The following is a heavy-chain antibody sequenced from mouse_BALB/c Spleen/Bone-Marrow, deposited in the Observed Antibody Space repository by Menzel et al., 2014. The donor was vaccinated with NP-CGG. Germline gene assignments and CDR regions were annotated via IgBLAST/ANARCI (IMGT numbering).Heavy chain of an antibody. CDR2: INPYNDGS. Sequence: EVKLVESGPELVKPGASVKMSCKASGYTFTSYVMHWVKQKPGQGLEWIGYINPYNDGSKYNEKFKGKATLTSDKSSSTAYMELSSLTSEGSAVYYCARYCYGYYFDYWGQGTTLTVSS. CDR1: GYTFTSYV. V-gene: IGHV1-14*01. CDR3: ARYCYGYYFDY. J-gene: IGHJ2*01. D-gene: IGHD1-2*01.